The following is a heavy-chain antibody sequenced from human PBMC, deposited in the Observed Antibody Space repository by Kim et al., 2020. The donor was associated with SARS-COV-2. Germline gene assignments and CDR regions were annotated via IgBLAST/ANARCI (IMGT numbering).Heavy chain of an antibody. D-gene: IGHD3-9*01. J-gene: IGHJ6*02. CDR3: ASGTPPRYDILTGSYYYGMDV. Sequence: SVKVSCKASGGTFSSYAISWVRQAPGQGLEWMGGIIPIFGTANYAQKFQGRVTITADESTSTAYMELSSLRSEDTAVYYCASGTPPRYDILTGSYYYGMDVWGQGTTVTVSS. CDR1: GGTFSSYA. V-gene: IGHV1-69*13. CDR2: IIPIFGTA.